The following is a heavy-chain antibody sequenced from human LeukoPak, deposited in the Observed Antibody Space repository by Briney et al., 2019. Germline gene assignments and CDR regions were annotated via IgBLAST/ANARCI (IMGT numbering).Heavy chain of an antibody. CDR1: GFSFGDYG. J-gene: IGHJ4*02. CDR3: TTDLGPGY. V-gene: IGHV3-49*04. Sequence: PGRSLRLSCTASGFSFGDYGMSWVRQAPGKGLEWIGFIRSKAYGGTSEYAASVKGRFTISRDDSKSIAYLQMNSLKTEDTAVYYCTTDLGPGYWGQGTVVTVSS. CDR2: IRSKAYGGTS.